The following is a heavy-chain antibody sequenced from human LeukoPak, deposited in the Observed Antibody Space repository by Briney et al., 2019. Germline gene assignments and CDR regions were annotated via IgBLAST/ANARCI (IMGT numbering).Heavy chain of an antibody. D-gene: IGHD3-9*01. V-gene: IGHV4-34*01. CDR1: VGSFSGYY. Sequence: PSETLSLTCAVDVGSFSGYYWSWIRQPAGKGLEWIRENNHSGSTNYNPSLKSRVTISVDTSKNQFSLKLSSVTAADTAVYFCAKSYYSILTGYYHYFDYWGQGTLVTVSS. CDR3: AKSYYSILTGYYHYFDY. J-gene: IGHJ4*02. CDR2: NNHSGST.